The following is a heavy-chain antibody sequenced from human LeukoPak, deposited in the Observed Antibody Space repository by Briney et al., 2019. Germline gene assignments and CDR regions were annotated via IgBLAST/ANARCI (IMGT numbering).Heavy chain of an antibody. V-gene: IGHV3-48*01. CDR2: IDTGTSTI. D-gene: IGHD3-10*02. CDR1: GFTFSTYS. CDR3: AELGITMIGGV. Sequence: GGSLRLSCAASGFTFSTYSMNWVRQAPGKGLEWVSYIDTGTSTIYYADSVKGRFTISKDNAKNSLYLQMNSLRAEDTAVYYCAELGITMIGGVWGKGTTVTISS. J-gene: IGHJ6*04.